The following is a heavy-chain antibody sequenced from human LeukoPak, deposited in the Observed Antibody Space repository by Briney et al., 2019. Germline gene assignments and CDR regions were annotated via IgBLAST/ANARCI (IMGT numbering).Heavy chain of an antibody. CDR3: ARVSSWVVRDAFDI. D-gene: IGHD2-2*01. V-gene: IGHV4-59*01. CDR1: GFTFSSYA. Sequence: GSLRLSCAASGFTFSSYAMSWVRQAPGKGLEWIVYIYYSGSTNYNPSLKSRVTISVDTSKNQFSLKLSSVTAADTAVYYCARVSSWVVRDAFDIWGQGTMVTVSS. CDR2: IYYSGST. J-gene: IGHJ3*02.